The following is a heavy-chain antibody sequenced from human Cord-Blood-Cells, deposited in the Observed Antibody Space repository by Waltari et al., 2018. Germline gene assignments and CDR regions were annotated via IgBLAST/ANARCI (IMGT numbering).Heavy chain of an antibody. Sequence: QVQLVQSGAEVKKPGASVKVSCKASGYTFTGYYMHWVRQAPGQGLEWRGWINPNSGGTNYAQKFQGRVTMTRDTSISTAYMELSRLRSDDTAVYYCARDGGYCSSTSCYAFDIWGQGTMVTVSS. D-gene: IGHD2-2*01. CDR1: GYTFTGYY. CDR2: INPNSGGT. CDR3: ARDGGYCSSTSCYAFDI. J-gene: IGHJ3*02. V-gene: IGHV1-2*02.